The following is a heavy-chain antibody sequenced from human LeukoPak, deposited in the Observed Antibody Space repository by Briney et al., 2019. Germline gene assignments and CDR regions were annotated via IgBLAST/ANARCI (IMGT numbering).Heavy chain of an antibody. CDR2: IDPSSRNT. CDR1: GYALTNYY. J-gene: IGHJ4*02. Sequence: ASVKVSCKASGYALTNYYMSWVRQAPGQGPEWMGAIDPSSRNTQFAPKFEGRVPVTTDTSPSTVYMEMSSLRSDDTAMYYCATYPGPTIQGSFDYWGQGTLVTVSS. V-gene: IGHV1-46*01. D-gene: IGHD5-18*01. CDR3: ATYPGPTIQGSFDY.